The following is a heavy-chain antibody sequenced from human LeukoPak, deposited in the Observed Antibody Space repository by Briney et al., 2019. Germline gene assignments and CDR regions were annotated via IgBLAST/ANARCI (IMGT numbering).Heavy chain of an antibody. CDR1: GGSISSGGYY. Sequence: PSETLSLTCTVSGGSISSGGYYWSWIRQHPGKGLEWIGYIYYSGSTYYNPSLKSRVTISVDTSKNQFSLKLSSVTAADTAVYYCARVIRFDSSGYYFKMGYYYGMDVWGQETTVTVSS. CDR3: ARVIRFDSSGYYFKMGYYYGMDV. CDR2: IYYSGST. J-gene: IGHJ6*02. D-gene: IGHD3-22*01. V-gene: IGHV4-31*03.